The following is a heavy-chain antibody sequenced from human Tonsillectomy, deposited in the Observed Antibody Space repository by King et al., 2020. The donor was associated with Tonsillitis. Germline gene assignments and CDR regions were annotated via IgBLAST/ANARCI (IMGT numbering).Heavy chain of an antibody. CDR2: IIPILGIT. CDR3: AKADTTANQLIDH. V-gene: IGHV1-69*04. J-gene: IGHJ4*01. Sequence: VQLVQSGAEVRKPGSSVKVSCEASGGNFDSYAINWVRQAPGQRLEWMGRIIPILGITNFAQTFQDRVTITADRSTSTAYMELSSLRTDDMAVYFCAKADTTANQLIDHWGHGTLVTVSS. CDR1: GGNFDSYA. D-gene: IGHD2-8*01.